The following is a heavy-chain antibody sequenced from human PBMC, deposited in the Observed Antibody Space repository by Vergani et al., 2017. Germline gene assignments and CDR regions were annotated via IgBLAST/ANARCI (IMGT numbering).Heavy chain of an antibody. J-gene: IGHJ4*02. D-gene: IGHD2-15*01. CDR3: ARDPPYCSGGSCYPDY. Sequence: QVQLVQSGAEVKKPGASVKVSCKASGYTFTSYAMHWVRQAPGQRLEWMGWINAGNGNTKYSQKFQGRVTITRDTSASTAYMELSSLRSEDTAVYYCARDPPYCSGGSCYPDYGGQGTLVTVSS. CDR2: INAGNGNT. V-gene: IGHV1-3*01. CDR1: GYTFTSYA.